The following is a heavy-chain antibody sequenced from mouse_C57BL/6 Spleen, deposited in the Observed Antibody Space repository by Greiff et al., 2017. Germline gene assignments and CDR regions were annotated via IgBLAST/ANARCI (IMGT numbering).Heavy chain of an antibody. CDR1: GFTFSSYA. V-gene: IGHV5-4*01. Sequence: DVMLVESGGGLVKPGGSLKLSCAASGFTFSSYAMSWVRQTPEKRLEWVATISDGGSYTYYPDNVKGRFTISRDNAKNNLYLQMSHLKSEDTAMYYCAREREGGYFDYWGQGTTLTVSS. J-gene: IGHJ2*01. D-gene: IGHD3-3*01. CDR2: ISDGGSYT. CDR3: AREREGGYFDY.